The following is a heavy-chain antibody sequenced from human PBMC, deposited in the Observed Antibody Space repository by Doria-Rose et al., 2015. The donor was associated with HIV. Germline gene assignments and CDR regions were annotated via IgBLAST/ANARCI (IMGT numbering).Heavy chain of an antibody. CDR1: GFSFESYA. Sequence: VQLQESGGGLVQPGRSLRLSCVGSGFSFESYAMHWVRLAPGKGLEWVAGISWDSGAKGSADSVEGRFTISRDNAKKSVYLEMRSLRPEDTAFYYCAKAPIIGPKYYLYMDVWGKGTSVTVSS. D-gene: IGHD3-10*01. CDR3: AKAPIIGPKYYLYMDV. J-gene: IGHJ6*03. V-gene: IGHV3-9*01. CDR2: ISWDSGAK.